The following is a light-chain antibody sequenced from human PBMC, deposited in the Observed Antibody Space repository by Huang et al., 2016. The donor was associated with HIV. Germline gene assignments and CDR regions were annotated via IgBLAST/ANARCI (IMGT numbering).Light chain of an antibody. Sequence: AIQLTQSPSSLSASVGDRVTLTCRASQDITNDLGWYQQKPGKAPKLLISAASTLRSGVPSRFSGSGSGTDFTLTISSLQPEDFATYFCLQDFNYPRTFGQGTRVEIK. V-gene: IGKV1-6*02. J-gene: IGKJ1*01. CDR3: LQDFNYPRT. CDR1: QDITND. CDR2: AAS.